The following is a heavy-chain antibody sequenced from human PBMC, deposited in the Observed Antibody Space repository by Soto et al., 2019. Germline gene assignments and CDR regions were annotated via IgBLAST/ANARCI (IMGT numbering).Heavy chain of an antibody. CDR3: AILPVR. D-gene: IGHD2-2*01. V-gene: IGHV4-30-2*01. CDR1: GGSISSGGFS. CDR2: ICHSGST. Sequence: TLSLTCAVSGGSISSGGFSWSWIRQPPGKGLEWIGYICHSGSTYYNPALESGVTISVDRSKYPFSLKLRSLTAADAVKYCGAILPVRWGQGSLVTACS. J-gene: IGHJ4*01.